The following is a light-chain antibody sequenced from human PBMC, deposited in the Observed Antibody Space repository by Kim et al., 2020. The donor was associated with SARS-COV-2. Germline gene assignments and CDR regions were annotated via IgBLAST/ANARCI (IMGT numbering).Light chain of an antibody. CDR1: DNIRIW. J-gene: IGKJ2*01. CDR3: QHYSRFPYT. Sequence: LGASVTITSRASDNIRIWLAWSQQKPGRAPSLRIYLASTLESGVPSRFSGTGSGTEFSLSITSLQPDDFATYYCQHYSRFPYTFGQGTKLEI. CDR2: LAS. V-gene: IGKV1-5*03.